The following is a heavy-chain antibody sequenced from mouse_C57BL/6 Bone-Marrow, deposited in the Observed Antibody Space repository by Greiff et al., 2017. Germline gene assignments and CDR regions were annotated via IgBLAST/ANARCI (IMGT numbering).Heavy chain of an antibody. J-gene: IGHJ1*03. V-gene: IGHV5-16*02. CDR3: ARRTTVVAHWYFDV. CDR2: INYDGSST. Sequence: EVQRVESEGGLVQPGSSMKLSCTASGFTFSDYYMAWVRQVPEKGLEWVANINYDGSSTYYLDSLKSRFIISRDNAKNILYLQMSSLKSEDTATYYCARRTTVVAHWYFDVWGTGTTVTVSS. D-gene: IGHD1-1*01. CDR1: GFTFSDYY.